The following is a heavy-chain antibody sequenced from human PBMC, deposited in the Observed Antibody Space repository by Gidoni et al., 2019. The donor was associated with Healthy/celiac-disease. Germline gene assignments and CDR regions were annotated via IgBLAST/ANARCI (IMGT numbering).Heavy chain of an antibody. D-gene: IGHD2-2*01. J-gene: IGHJ5*02. CDR3: ARDRVGVPGYCSSTSCYLPPGGYNWFDP. CDR1: GYTFTGSY. Sequence: QVQLVQSGAEVKKPGASVKVSCKASGYTFTGSYMHWVRKAPGQGLEWMGWINPNSGGTNYAQKFQGRVTMTRDTSISTAYMELSRLRSDDTAVYYCARDRVGVPGYCSSTSCYLPPGGYNWFDPWGQGTLVTVSS. V-gene: IGHV1-2*02. CDR2: INPNSGGT.